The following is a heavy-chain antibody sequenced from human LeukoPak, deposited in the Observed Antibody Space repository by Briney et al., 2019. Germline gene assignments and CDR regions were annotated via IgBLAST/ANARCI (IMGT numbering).Heavy chain of an antibody. CDR2: IKDDGSAQ. CDR1: GFTFSSYW. J-gene: IGHJ4*02. Sequence: GGSLRLSCVASGFTFSSYWMMWARQSPGKGLEWVANIKDDGSAQYYGDSVKGRFTISRDNAKSSLYLQMNSLRAEDTAVYYCARVIVLAPGAGDHFDYWGQGTLATVHS. D-gene: IGHD2-2*01. V-gene: IGHV3-7*01. CDR3: ARVIVLAPGAGDHFDY.